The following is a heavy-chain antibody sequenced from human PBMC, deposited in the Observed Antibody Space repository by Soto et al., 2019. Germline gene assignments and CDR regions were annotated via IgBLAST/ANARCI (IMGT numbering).Heavy chain of an antibody. CDR2: IYYSGST. CDR3: ARHNYGSGSTYFDY. V-gene: IGHV4-59*08. Sequence: QVQLQESGPGLVKPSETLSLTCTVSGGSISSYYWSWFRQPPGKGLEWIGYIYYSGSTNYNPSLKSRVTITVDTSKTLLTLKLNSMTAADTAVNYCARHNYGSGSTYFDYWGQGTLVTVSS. D-gene: IGHD3-10*01. CDR1: GGSISSYY. J-gene: IGHJ4*02.